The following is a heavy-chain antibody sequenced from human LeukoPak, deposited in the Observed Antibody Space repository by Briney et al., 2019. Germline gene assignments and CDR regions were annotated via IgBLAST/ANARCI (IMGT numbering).Heavy chain of an antibody. D-gene: IGHD4-23*01. CDR1: GFTFSTYS. J-gene: IGHJ4*02. V-gene: IGHV3-48*02. Sequence: GGSLRLSCAASGFTFSTYSMNWVRQAPGKGLEWVSYISSGSSSISYADSVKGRFTISRDNAKNSLYLQMNSLRDEDTAVYYCARVRWASYYFEYWGQGTLVTVSS. CDR3: ARVRWASYYFEY. CDR2: ISSGSSSI.